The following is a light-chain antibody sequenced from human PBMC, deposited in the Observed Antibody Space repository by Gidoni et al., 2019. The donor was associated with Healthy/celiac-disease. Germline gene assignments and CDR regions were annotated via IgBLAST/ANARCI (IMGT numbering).Light chain of an antibody. CDR2: GAA. CDR1: QSVSSN. J-gene: IGKJ3*01. Sequence: EIVMTQSPATLSVSPGERATLSCRASQSVSSNLAWYQQKPRQAPRPLIYGAATRATGIPARVSSSGSGTEFTLTISSLQSEDVAVYYCQQYNNWPPLFGPGTKVDIK. CDR3: QQYNNWPPL. V-gene: IGKV3-15*01.